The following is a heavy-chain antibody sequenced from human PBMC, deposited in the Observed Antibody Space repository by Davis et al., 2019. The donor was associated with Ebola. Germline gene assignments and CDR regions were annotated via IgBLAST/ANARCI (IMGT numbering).Heavy chain of an antibody. J-gene: IGHJ6*02. CDR2: IYSSGIT. D-gene: IGHD2-2*01. CDR3: ARHYGIYSSMSGFHYYGMDL. CDR1: GDSMSSFY. Sequence: MPGGSLRLSCSVSGDSMSSFYWSWVRQTPGKGLEWIGYIYSSGITKYNPSLKSRVTFSVQTSMNQFSLRLTSVSAADTGVYYCARHYGIYSSMSGFHYYGMDLWGQGTMVTVS. V-gene: IGHV4-59*01.